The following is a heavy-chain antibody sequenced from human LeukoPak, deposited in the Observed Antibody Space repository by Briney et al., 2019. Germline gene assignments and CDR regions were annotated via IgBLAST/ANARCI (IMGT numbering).Heavy chain of an antibody. CDR2: INPNSGGT. Sequence: GASVKVSCKASGYTFTGYYMHRVRQAPGQGLEWMGWINPNSGGTNYAQKFQGRVTMTRDTSISTAYMELSRLRSEDTAVYYCARGESRIWFGALEGYWGQGTLVTVSS. CDR1: GYTFTGYY. J-gene: IGHJ4*02. D-gene: IGHD3-10*01. V-gene: IGHV1-2*02. CDR3: ARGESRIWFGALEGY.